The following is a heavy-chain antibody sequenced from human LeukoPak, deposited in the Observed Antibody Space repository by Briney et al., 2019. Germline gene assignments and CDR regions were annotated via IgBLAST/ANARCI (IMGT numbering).Heavy chain of an antibody. J-gene: IGHJ6*03. V-gene: IGHV1-2*02. Sequence: ASVKVSCKASGYTFTGYYMHWVRQAPGQGLEWMGWINPNSGGTNYAQKFQGRVTMTRDTSISTAYMELSRLRSDDTAVYYCARDPRGCSSTSCYQRNYYYYYMDVWGKGTTVTISS. CDR2: INPNSGGT. CDR1: GYTFTGYY. CDR3: ARDPRGCSSTSCYQRNYYYYYMDV. D-gene: IGHD2-2*01.